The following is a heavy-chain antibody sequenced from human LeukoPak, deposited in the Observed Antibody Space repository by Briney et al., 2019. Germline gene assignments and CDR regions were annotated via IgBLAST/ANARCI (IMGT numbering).Heavy chain of an antibody. CDR1: GFTVRSNY. D-gene: IGHD2-2*01. V-gene: IGHV3-66*02. CDR3: ARGEHIVVVPAAIPLDY. CDR2: IYSGGST. J-gene: IGHJ4*02. Sequence: GESLKISCAASGFTVRSNYMSWVRQAPGKGLEWVSVIYSGGSTYYADSVKGRFTISRDNSKNTLYLQMNSLRAEDTAVYYCARGEHIVVVPAAIPLDYWGQGTLVTVSS.